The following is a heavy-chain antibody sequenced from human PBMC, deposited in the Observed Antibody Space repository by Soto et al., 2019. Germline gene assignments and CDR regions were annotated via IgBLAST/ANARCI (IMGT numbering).Heavy chain of an antibody. CDR2: TYYRSNWRH. Sequence: LXLTCAMSWDIVSINTAASNCIMSSPSRGLEWLGRTYYRSNWRHDYAVSVKSRITVNPDTSKNHFSLQLNSVTPDDTDVYYCERGAAGSGFEIRGQGTLV. CDR3: ERGAAGSGFEI. J-gene: IGHJ4*02. V-gene: IGHV6-1*01. D-gene: IGHD6-19*01. CDR1: WDIVSINTAA.